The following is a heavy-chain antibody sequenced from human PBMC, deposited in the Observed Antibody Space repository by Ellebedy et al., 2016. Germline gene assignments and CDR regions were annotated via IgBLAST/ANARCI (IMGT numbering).Heavy chain of an antibody. Sequence: GGSLRLXXAASGFTFSSYAMHWVRQAPGKGLEWVAVISYDGSNKYYADSVKGRFTISRDNSKNTLYLQMNSLRAEDTAVYYCAKAKYYDSSGLIDYWGQGTLVTVSS. CDR3: AKAKYYDSSGLIDY. CDR1: GFTFSSYA. D-gene: IGHD3-22*01. V-gene: IGHV3-30*04. J-gene: IGHJ4*02. CDR2: ISYDGSNK.